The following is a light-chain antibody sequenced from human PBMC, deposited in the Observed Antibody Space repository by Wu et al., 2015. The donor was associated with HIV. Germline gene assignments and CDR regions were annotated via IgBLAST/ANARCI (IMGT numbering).Light chain of an antibody. Sequence: DIQMTQSPSSLSASVGDRVTITCRASQNIRDHLNWYQQKAGKAPKLLIYSASNLQSGVPSRFSGSGFGTDFTLTINSLQPEDFVIYYCQQSYGSPAYSFGQGTKLEIK. CDR1: QNIRDH. V-gene: IGKV1-39*01. CDR2: SAS. CDR3: QQSYGSPAYS. J-gene: IGKJ2*03.